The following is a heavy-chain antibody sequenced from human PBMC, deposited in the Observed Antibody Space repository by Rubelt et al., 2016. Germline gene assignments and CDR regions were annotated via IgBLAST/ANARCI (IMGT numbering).Heavy chain of an antibody. CDR2: INPRGGST. Sequence: QVQLVQSGAEVKKPGASVKVSCKASGYTFTSYYMHWVRQAPGQGLEWMGIINPRGGSTSYAQKFQGRVTMTGDTATSTVYMGLSSLSSEDTAVYYCARDLDVRGEIDYWGQGTLVTVSS. D-gene: IGHD3-16*01. CDR3: ARDLDVRGEIDY. J-gene: IGHJ4*02. CDR1: GYTFTSYY. V-gene: IGHV1-46*03.